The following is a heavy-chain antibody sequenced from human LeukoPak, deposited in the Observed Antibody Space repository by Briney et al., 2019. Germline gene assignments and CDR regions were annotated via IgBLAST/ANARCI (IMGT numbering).Heavy chain of an antibody. Sequence: GGSLTLTCVDSGFTYSSYWMSWVRQPPGKGLEWVANIKQDGSEKYYVDSVKGRFTISRDNAKNSLYLQMNSLRAEDTAVYYCARAGGGVFDYWGQGTLVTVSS. CDR2: IKQDGSEK. J-gene: IGHJ4*02. CDR3: ARAGGGVFDY. D-gene: IGHD3-16*01. V-gene: IGHV3-7*03. CDR1: GFTYSSYW.